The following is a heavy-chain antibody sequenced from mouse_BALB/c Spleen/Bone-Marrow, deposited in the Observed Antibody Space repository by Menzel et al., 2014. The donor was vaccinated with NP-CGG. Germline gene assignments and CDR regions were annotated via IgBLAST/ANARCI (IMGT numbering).Heavy chain of an antibody. J-gene: IGHJ4*01. CDR2: ITDGGGAT. D-gene: IGHD2-14*01. Sequence: EVQRVESGGGLVQPGGSLKLSCAASGFIFNSNTMSWVRQTPEKRLEWFAHITDGGGATYYLDTVKGRFTIYRDSTKDPLSLQMSSLKSEDTAMYYCTRPRYPFYAMDSWGQGTSVTVSS. V-gene: IGHV5-12-2*01. CDR1: GFIFNSNT. CDR3: TRPRYPFYAMDS.